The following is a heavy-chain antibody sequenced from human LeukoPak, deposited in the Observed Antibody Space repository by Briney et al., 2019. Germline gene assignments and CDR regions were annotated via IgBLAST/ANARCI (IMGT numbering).Heavy chain of an antibody. CDR3: AKVQSLYDSSGGTFDY. CDR2: ISSSGSTI. CDR1: GFTFSDYY. D-gene: IGHD3-22*01. V-gene: IGHV3-11*01. J-gene: IGHJ4*02. Sequence: GGSLRLSCAASGFTFSDYYMSWIRQAPGKGLEWVSYISSSGSTIYYADSVKGRFTISRDNSKNTLYLQMNSLRAEDTAVYYCAKVQSLYDSSGGTFDYWGQGTLVTVSS.